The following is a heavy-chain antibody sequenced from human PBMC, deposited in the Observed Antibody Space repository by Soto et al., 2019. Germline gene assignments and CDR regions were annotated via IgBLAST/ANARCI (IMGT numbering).Heavy chain of an antibody. CDR2: IYWDDDK. D-gene: IGHD2-21*02. V-gene: IGHV2-5*02. J-gene: IGHJ6*02. CDR3: VQSRCGGDCLQSYSSHSYYGLDV. Sequence: QITLKESGPTLVKPTQTLTLTCTFPGFSFSSIGEGVGWIRQPPGKALEWLALIYWDDDKRYSPSLKSRLPITNDTSKNQVVLTMTNLDPVDTATYYCVQSRCGGDCLQSYSSHSYYGLDVWGQGTTVTVSS. CDR1: GFSFSSIGEG.